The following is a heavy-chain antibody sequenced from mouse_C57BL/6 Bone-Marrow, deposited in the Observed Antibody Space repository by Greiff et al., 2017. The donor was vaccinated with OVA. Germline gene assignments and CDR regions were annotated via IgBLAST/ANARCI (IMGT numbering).Heavy chain of an antibody. J-gene: IGHJ3*01. CDR1: GFTFSSYT. CDR2: ISGGGGNT. CDR3: ARHRDRFAY. V-gene: IGHV5-9*04. Sequence: EVKLVESGGGLVKPGGSLKLSCAASGFTFSSYTMSWVRQTPEKRLEWVATISGGGGNTYYPDSVKGRFTISRDNAKNTLYLQMSSLRSEDTAVYYCARHRDRFAYWGQGTLVTVSA. D-gene: IGHD3-1*01.